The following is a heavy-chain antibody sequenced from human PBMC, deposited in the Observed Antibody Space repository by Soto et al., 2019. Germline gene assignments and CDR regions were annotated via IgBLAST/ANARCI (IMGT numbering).Heavy chain of an antibody. J-gene: IGHJ4*02. CDR3: ARGHFGSGTYTTTDFDY. V-gene: IGHV3-21*01. CDR2: ISSSSDSI. Sequence: EVQLVESGGGLVKPGGSLRLSCAASGFTFSDYTVNWIRQAPGKGLEWVSSISSSSDSIFYADSVKGRFTISRDNAKNSLYLQMNSLNAEDTAVYYCARGHFGSGTYTTTDFDYWGQGALVTVSS. CDR1: GFTFSDYT. D-gene: IGHD3-10*01.